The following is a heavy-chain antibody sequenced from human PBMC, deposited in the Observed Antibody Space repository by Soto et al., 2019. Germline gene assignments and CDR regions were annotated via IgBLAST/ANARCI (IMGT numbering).Heavy chain of an antibody. Sequence: SVKVSCKASGGTFSSYAISWVRQAPGQGLEWMGGIIPIFGTANYAQKFQGRVTITADKSTSTAYMELSSLRSEDTAVYYCASSPPLYYYDSSGPPGWFDPWGQGTLVTV. CDR2: IIPIFGTA. J-gene: IGHJ5*02. V-gene: IGHV1-69*06. CDR1: GGTFSSYA. D-gene: IGHD3-22*01. CDR3: ASSPPLYYYDSSGPPGWFDP.